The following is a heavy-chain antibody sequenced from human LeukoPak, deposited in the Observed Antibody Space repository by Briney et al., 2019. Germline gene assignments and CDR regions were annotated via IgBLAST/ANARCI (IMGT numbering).Heavy chain of an antibody. D-gene: IGHD2-2*01. V-gene: IGHV3-23*01. CDR3: AKSFGYCSSTSCYGGDY. Sequence: GGSLRLSCAASGFTFSSYAMSWVRQAPGKGLEWVSAITGSGGSTYYADSVKGRFTISRDNSKNTLYLQMNSLRAEDTAVYYCAKSFGYCSSTSCYGGDYWGQGTLVTVSS. CDR1: GFTFSSYA. CDR2: ITGSGGST. J-gene: IGHJ4*02.